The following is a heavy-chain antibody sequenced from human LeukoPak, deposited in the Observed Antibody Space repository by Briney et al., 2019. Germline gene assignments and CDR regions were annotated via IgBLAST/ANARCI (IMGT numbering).Heavy chain of an antibody. CDR2: ISAYNGNT. D-gene: IGHD2-2*01. Sequence: ASVKVSCKASGYIFTSYGISWVRQAPGQGLEWMGWISAYNGNTNYAQKLQGRVTMTTDTSTSTAYMELRSLRSDDTAVYYCAREGYCSSTSCYWGGFDYWGQGTPVTVSS. CDR3: AREGYCSSTSCYWGGFDY. V-gene: IGHV1-18*01. J-gene: IGHJ4*02. CDR1: GYIFTSYG.